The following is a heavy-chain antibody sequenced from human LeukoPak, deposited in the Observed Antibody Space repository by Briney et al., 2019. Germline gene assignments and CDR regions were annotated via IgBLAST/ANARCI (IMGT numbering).Heavy chain of an antibody. CDR3: ARAAVAAPGDV. V-gene: IGHV3-7*04. J-gene: IGHJ6*02. Sequence: GGSLRLSCAASGFTFSSYWMAWVRQAPGKGLEWVANIKPDGSGQYYVDSLKGRFTISRDNAENSLYLQMNRLRAEDTAVYYCARAAVAAPGDVWGQGTTVTVSS. D-gene: IGHD6-19*01. CDR2: IKPDGSGQ. CDR1: GFTFSSYW.